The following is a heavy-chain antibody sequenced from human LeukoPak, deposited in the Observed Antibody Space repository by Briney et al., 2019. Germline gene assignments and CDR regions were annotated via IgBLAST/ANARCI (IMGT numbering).Heavy chain of an antibody. CDR2: IKSKTDGGTT. CDR3: TTVSVTGVPAACDY. V-gene: IGHV3-15*01. D-gene: IGHD2-2*01. J-gene: IGHJ4*02. CDR1: GFTFSKAW. Sequence: GGSLRLSCAASGFTFSKAWMSWVRQAPGKGLEWVGRIKSKTDGGTTDYAAPVKGRFTISRDDSKNTLYLQMNSLKTEDTAVYYCTTVSVTGVPAACDYWGQGTLVTVSS.